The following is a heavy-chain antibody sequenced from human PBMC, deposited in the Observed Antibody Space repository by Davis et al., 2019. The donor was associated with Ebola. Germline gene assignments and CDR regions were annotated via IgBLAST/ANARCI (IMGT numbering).Heavy chain of an antibody. CDR2: ISHSGSA. D-gene: IGHD4-11*01. V-gene: IGHV4-34*01. CDR3: ASGSNYQYYYYGMDV. CDR1: GGSFSGYY. Sequence: SETLSLTCAVYGGSFSGYYWSWIRQPPGKGLEWIGEISHSGSANYNPSLKSRVTISVDTSKNQFSLKLSSVTAADTAVYYCASGSNYQYYYYGMDVWGQGTTVTVSS. J-gene: IGHJ6*02.